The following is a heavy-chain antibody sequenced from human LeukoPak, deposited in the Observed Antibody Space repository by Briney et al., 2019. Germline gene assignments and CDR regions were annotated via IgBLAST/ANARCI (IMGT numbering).Heavy chain of an antibody. J-gene: IGHJ4*02. CDR3: ARVAPIYSSSLYYLDY. V-gene: IGHV3-33*01. Sequence: GGSLRLSCAASGFTFSSHVMHWVRQAPGKGLEWVAAIWYDGGNKYYADSVKGRFTISRDNSMNTLYLQMKSLRAEDTAVYYCARVAPIYSSSLYYLDYWGQGTLVTVSS. D-gene: IGHD6-13*01. CDR2: IWYDGGNK. CDR1: GFTFSSHV.